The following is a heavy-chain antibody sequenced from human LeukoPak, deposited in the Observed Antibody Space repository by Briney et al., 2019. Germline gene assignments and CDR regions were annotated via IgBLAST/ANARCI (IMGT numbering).Heavy chain of an antibody. Sequence: SSETLSLTCTVSGGSINTYYWSWIRQPPGKGLEWIGYIYYSGSTNYNPSLKSRVTIFVDTSKNQFSLKLSSVTAADTAVYFCARNQGGYDDVWGRSDAFDIWGQGTMVTVSS. V-gene: IGHV4-59*01. CDR1: GGSINTYY. J-gene: IGHJ3*02. D-gene: IGHD3-16*01. CDR3: ARNQGGYDDVWGRSDAFDI. CDR2: IYYSGST.